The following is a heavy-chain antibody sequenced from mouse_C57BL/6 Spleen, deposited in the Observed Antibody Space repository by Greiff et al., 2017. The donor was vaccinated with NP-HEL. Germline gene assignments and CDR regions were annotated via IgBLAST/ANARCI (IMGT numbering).Heavy chain of an antibody. CDR2: IYPGNSDT. J-gene: IGHJ1*03. Sequence: EVQLQQSGTVLARPGASVKMSCKTSGYTFTSYWMHWVKQRPGQGLEWIGAIYPGNSDTSYNQKFKGKAKLTAVTSASTAYMDLRSLTNEDSAVYYFPRGGYGSSYCYFDVWGTGTTVTVSS. CDR1: GYTFTSYW. D-gene: IGHD1-1*01. CDR3: PRGGYGSSYCYFDV. V-gene: IGHV1-5*01.